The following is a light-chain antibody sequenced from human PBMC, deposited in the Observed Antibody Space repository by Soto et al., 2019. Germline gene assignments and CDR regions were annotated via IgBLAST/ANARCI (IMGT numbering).Light chain of an antibody. J-gene: IGKJ1*01. CDR2: GAS. CDR1: QGISNN. V-gene: IGKV1-27*01. CDR3: QKYDSAPLT. Sequence: DIQMTQSPSSLSASVGDRVTITCRASQGISNNLAWYQQKPGNVPKLLIYGASTLQSGVPSRFSGSGSGTDFTLTISSLQPEYVATYYCQKYDSAPLTFGQGTKVEFK.